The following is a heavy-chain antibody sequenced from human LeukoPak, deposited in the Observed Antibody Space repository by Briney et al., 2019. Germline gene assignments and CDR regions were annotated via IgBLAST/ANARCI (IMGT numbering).Heavy chain of an antibody. CDR2: INNDGSGT. Sequence: GGSLRLSCAASEFTFSTYWMHWVRQVPGKGLVWVSRINNDGSGTFYADSVKGRFTIPRDNAKNTLYLQMNSLRAEDTAVYYCARDWGNFDYWGQGTLVTVSS. D-gene: IGHD7-27*01. V-gene: IGHV3-74*01. CDR1: EFTFSTYW. CDR3: ARDWGNFDY. J-gene: IGHJ4*02.